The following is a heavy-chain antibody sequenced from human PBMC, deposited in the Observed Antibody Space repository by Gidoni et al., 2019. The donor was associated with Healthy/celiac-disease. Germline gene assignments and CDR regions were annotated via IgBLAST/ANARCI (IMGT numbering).Heavy chain of an antibody. J-gene: IGHJ5*02. CDR1: GVTVSSYG. CDR3: ARGRGYYGSGSYYIGRFDP. V-gene: IGHV3-33*08. Sequence: QVQLVESGGGVVQHGRSLRLSWAASGVTVSSYGMHWVRQAPGKGLEWVAVIWYDGSNKYYADSVKGRFTISRDNSKNTLYLQMNSLRAEDTAVYYCARGRGYYGSGSYYIGRFDPWGQGTLVTVSS. CDR2: IWYDGSNK. D-gene: IGHD3-10*01.